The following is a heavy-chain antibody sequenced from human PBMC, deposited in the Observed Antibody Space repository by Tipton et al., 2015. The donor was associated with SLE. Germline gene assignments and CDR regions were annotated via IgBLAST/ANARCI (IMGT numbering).Heavy chain of an antibody. J-gene: IGHJ6*03. CDR1: GDSISSDYW. V-gene: IGHV4-4*02. D-gene: IGHD4-17*01. CDR2: VYHTGST. Sequence: TLSLTCAVSGDSISSDYWWSWVHRPPGKGLEWIGEVYHTGSTKYNPSLKSRITISVDNSRNQFSLTLSSVTAADTAVYYCEGAATGTNYYMDVWGKGTTVTVSS. CDR3: EGAATGTNYYMDV.